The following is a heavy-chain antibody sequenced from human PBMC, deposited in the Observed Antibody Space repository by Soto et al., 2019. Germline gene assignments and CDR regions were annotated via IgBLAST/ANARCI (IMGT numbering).Heavy chain of an antibody. J-gene: IGHJ6*02. Sequence: TLSLTCAVYGGSFSGYYWSWIRQPPGKGLEWIGEINHSGSTNYNPSLKSRVTISVDTSKNQFSLKLSSVTAADTAVYYCARGRGSTVITRYYYYGMDVWGQGTTVTVSS. D-gene: IGHD4-17*01. CDR3: ARGRGSTVITRYYYYGMDV. CDR2: INHSGST. V-gene: IGHV4-34*01. CDR1: GGSFSGYY.